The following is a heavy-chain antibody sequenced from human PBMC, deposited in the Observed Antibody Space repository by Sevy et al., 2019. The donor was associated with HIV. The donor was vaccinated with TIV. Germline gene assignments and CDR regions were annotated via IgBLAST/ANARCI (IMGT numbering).Heavy chain of an antibody. CDR1: GFSFSYYG. V-gene: IGHV3-30*18. J-gene: IGHJ6*02. Sequence: GESLKIPCIGSGFSFSYYGIHWVRQAPGKGLDWVALISHDGINEYYADSVKGRFTISRDNSKNTVYLEMNSLRNEDTAIYFCANAYSGSYSHSYLYALDVWGQGTTVTVSS. D-gene: IGHD1-26*01. CDR2: ISHDGINE. CDR3: ANAYSGSYSHSYLYALDV.